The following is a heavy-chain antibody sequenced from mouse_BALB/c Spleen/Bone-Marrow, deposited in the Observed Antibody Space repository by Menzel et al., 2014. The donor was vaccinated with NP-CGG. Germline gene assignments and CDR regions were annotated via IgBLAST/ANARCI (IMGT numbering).Heavy chain of an antibody. CDR1: GYAFTNYL. V-gene: IGHV1-54*03. Sequence: VQLQQSGAELVRPGTSVKVSCKASGYAFTNYLIEWVKQRPGQGPEWIGVINPGSGGTNYNEKFKGKAMLTADNSSSTAYMQLSELTSDDSAVYFCANRYYYAMDYWGHGASVTVSS. J-gene: IGHJ4*01. D-gene: IGHD2-14*01. CDR2: INPGSGGT. CDR3: ANRYYYAMDY.